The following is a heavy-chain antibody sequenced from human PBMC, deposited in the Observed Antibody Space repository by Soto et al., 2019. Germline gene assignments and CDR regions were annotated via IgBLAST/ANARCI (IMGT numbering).Heavy chain of an antibody. V-gene: IGHV1-46*03. CDR1: GYTLSSYY. J-gene: IGHJ5*02. CDR2: INPSDGTT. D-gene: IGHD6-19*01. Sequence: QVQLVQSGAEVKKPGASVKVSCKASGYTLSSYYIHWVRQAPGQGLEWMGMINPSDGTTTYAQKVQSRVTMXXDXSMXTGFMDLGSLRSEDTAVYYCGRVAVAANPSGWFDPWGQGTLVTVSS. CDR3: GRVAVAANPSGWFDP.